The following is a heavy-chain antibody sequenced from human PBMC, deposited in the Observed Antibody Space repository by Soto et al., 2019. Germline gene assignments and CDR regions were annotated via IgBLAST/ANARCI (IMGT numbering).Heavy chain of an antibody. Sequence: ASVKVSCKASGYTFTSYGISWVRQAPGQGLEWMGWISAYNGNTNYAQKLQGRVTMTTDTPTSTAYMELRSLRSDDTAVYYCAGIYWGGHCYYPFDYWGKGPLVTVSS. CDR2: ISAYNGNT. CDR1: GYTFTSYG. CDR3: AGIYWGGHCYYPFDY. J-gene: IGHJ4*02. V-gene: IGHV1-18*01. D-gene: IGHD2-21*02.